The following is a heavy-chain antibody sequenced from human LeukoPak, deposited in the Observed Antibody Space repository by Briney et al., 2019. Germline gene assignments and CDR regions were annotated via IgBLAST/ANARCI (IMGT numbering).Heavy chain of an antibody. V-gene: IGHV3-7*05. Sequence: PGGSLRLSCAASGFTFSRNWMTWVRQAPGKGLEWLANIQQDGSEKYYADSVKGRFTISRDNAKNSLYLQMNSLRVEDTAVYYCARPTGRYPFDQWGQGTLVTVSS. CDR2: IQQDGSEK. CDR3: ARPTGRYPFDQ. CDR1: GFTFSRNW. J-gene: IGHJ4*02. D-gene: IGHD6-19*01.